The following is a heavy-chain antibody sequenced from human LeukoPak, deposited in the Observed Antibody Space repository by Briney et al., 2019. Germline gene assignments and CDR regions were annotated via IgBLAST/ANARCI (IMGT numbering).Heavy chain of an antibody. V-gene: IGHV4-59*08. CDR3: ARHVMVRANNWFDP. CDR1: GGSISSYY. J-gene: IGHJ5*02. CDR2: INYSGST. D-gene: IGHD3-10*01. Sequence: PSETLSLTCTVYGGSISSYYWSWIRQPPGKGLEWIGYINYSGSTNYNPSLKSRVTISVDTSKNQFSLKLSSVTAADTAVHYCARHVMVRANNWFDPWGQGTLVTVSS.